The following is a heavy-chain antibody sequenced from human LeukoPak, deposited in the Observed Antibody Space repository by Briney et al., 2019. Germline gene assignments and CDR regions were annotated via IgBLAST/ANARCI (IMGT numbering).Heavy chain of an antibody. Sequence: ASVKVSCKASGGTFSSYAISWVRQAPGQGLEWMGGIIPIFGTANYAQKFQGRVTITADESTSTAYMELSSLRSEDTAVYYCAREGGGAVAGTDLDYWGQGTLVTVSS. D-gene: IGHD6-19*01. V-gene: IGHV1-69*13. CDR2: IIPIFGTA. J-gene: IGHJ4*02. CDR3: AREGGGAVAGTDLDY. CDR1: GGTFSSYA.